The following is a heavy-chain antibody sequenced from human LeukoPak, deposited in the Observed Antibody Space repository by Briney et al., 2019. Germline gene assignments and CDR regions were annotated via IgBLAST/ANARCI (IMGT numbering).Heavy chain of an antibody. CDR2: IYTSGST. Sequence: SETLSLTCTVSGGSISSYYWSWIRQPAGKGLEWIGRIYTSGSTNYNPSLKSRVTMSVDTSKNQFSLKLSSVTAADTAVYYCAREGQRYLERVYWFDPWGQGTLVTVSS. J-gene: IGHJ5*02. CDR3: AREGQRYLERVYWFDP. CDR1: GGSISSYY. V-gene: IGHV4-4*07. D-gene: IGHD3-9*01.